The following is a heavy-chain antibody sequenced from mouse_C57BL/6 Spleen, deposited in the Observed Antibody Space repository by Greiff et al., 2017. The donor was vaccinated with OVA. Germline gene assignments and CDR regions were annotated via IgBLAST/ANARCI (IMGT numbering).Heavy chain of an antibody. Sequence: VQLQESGPELVKPGASVKISCKASGYAFSSSWMNWVKQRPGKGLEWIGRIYPGDGDTNYNGKFKGKATLTADKSSSTAYMQLSSLTSEDSAVYFCAREGDDYDGYYAMDYWGQGTSVTVSS. CDR1: GYAFSSSW. CDR2: IYPGDGDT. CDR3: AREGDDYDGYYAMDY. V-gene: IGHV1-82*01. J-gene: IGHJ4*01. D-gene: IGHD2-4*01.